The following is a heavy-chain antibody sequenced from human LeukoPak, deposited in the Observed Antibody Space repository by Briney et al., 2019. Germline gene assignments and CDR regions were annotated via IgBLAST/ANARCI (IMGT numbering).Heavy chain of an antibody. V-gene: IGHV1-69*05. Sequence: ASVKVSCKTSGGTLSTSAINWVRQAPGQGLEWMGGIIPIFGRTNYAQKLQGRVTMTTDTSTSTAYMELRGLRSDDTAVYYCATAMANPYYFDYWGQGTLVTVSS. D-gene: IGHD5-24*01. CDR1: GGTLSTSA. CDR2: IIPIFGRT. J-gene: IGHJ4*02. CDR3: ATAMANPYYFDY.